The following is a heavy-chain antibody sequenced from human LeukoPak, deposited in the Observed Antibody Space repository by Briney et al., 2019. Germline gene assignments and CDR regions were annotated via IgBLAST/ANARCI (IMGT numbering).Heavy chain of an antibody. J-gene: IGHJ3*02. Sequence: PSETLSLTCTVSGGSISSHYWSWIRQPPGKGLEWIGYIYYSGSTNYNPSLKSRVTMSVDTSKNQFSLKLSSVTAADTAVYYCARDHYEDAFDIWGQGTMVTVSS. D-gene: IGHD3-22*01. CDR3: ARDHYEDAFDI. CDR2: IYYSGST. V-gene: IGHV4-59*11. CDR1: GGSISSHY.